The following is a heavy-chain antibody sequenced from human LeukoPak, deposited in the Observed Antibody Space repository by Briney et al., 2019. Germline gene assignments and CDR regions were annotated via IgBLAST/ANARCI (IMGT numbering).Heavy chain of an antibody. D-gene: IGHD3-22*01. Sequence: SQTLSLTCTVSGGSISSGSYYWSWIRQPAGKGLEWIGRIYTSGSTNYNPSLKSRVTISVDTSKNQFSLKLNSVTAADTAVYYCARINYFDSSGYFYSDYWGQGTLVTVSS. J-gene: IGHJ4*02. CDR1: GGSISSGSYY. V-gene: IGHV4-61*02. CDR3: ARINYFDSSGYFYSDY. CDR2: IYTSGST.